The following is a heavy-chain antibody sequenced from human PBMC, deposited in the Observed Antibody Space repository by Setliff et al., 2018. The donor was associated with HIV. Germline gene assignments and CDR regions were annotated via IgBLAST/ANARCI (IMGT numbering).Heavy chain of an antibody. CDR1: GGSISSYY. CDR3: ARRAPGGGYGPAWYFDY. CDR2: IYTSGST. D-gene: IGHD5-12*01. V-gene: IGHV4-4*09. Sequence: PSETLSLTCTVSGGSISSYYWSWIRQPPGKGLEWIGYIYTSGSTNYNPSLKSRVTISVDTSKNQFSLKLSSVTAADTAVYYFARRAPGGGYGPAWYFDYWGQGTLVTVSS. J-gene: IGHJ4*02.